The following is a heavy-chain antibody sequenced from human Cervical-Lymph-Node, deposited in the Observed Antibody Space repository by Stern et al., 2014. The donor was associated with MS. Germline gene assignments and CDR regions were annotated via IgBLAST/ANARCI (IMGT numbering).Heavy chain of an antibody. V-gene: IGHV3-9*01. D-gene: IGHD3-16*01. Sequence: EVQLVESGGGWVQPGRSLRLSCVASGFTFENFAMHWVRQAPGKGLEWVSGIGWNSGSIGYSDSVKGRFTISKDNARNSLDLQMNSLRREDTGVYYCAKGDGSQYYYGMDVWGQGTTVSVSS. CDR3: AKGDGSQYYYGMDV. CDR2: IGWNSGSI. CDR1: GFTFENFA. J-gene: IGHJ6*02.